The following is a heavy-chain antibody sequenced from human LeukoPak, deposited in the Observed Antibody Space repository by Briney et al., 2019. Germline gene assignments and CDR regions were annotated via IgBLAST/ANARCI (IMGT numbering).Heavy chain of an antibody. CDR1: GFSFSNYA. J-gene: IGHJ3*02. CDR3: ARTDHHGSGSEFFDAFDI. CDR2: ISYDGSNK. Sequence: PGGSLRLSCAASGFSFSNYAMHWVRQAPGRGLEWVAVISYDGSNKYYTESVKGRFTISRDNSKNTLHLQMNSLRPEDTAVYYCARTDHHGSGSEFFDAFDIWGQGTMVTVSS. D-gene: IGHD3-10*01. V-gene: IGHV3-30-3*01.